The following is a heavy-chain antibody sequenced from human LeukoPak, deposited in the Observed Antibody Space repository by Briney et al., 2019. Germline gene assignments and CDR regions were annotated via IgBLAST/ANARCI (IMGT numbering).Heavy chain of an antibody. CDR2: IFYDGSKK. J-gene: IGHJ4*02. D-gene: IGHD3-16*01. CDR3: ARSLGETTFDW. CDR1: GFTFRNYG. Sequence: GGSLRLSCVASGFTFRNYGMHWIRQAPGKGLEWVSVIFYDGSKKYYADFVKGRFTISRDNSKNVVYLQMDSLRAEDTAFYYCARSLGETTFDWWGQGTLVTVPS. V-gene: IGHV3-33*01.